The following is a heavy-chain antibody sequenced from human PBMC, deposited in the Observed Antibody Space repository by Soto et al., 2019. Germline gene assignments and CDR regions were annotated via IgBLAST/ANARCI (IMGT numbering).Heavy chain of an antibody. CDR3: AKDLTPVSRRYYYGMDV. J-gene: IGHJ6*02. CDR2: IPYDGSNK. D-gene: IGHD4-17*01. CDR1: GFTFSSYG. Sequence: GGSLRLSCAASGFTFSSYGMHWVRQAPGKGLEWVAVIPYDGSNKYYADSVKGRFTISRDNSKNTLYLQMNSLRAEDTAVYYCAKDLTPVSRRYYYGMDVWGQGTTVTVSS. V-gene: IGHV3-30*18.